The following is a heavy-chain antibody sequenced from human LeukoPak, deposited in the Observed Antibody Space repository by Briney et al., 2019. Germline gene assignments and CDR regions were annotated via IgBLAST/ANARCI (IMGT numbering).Heavy chain of an antibody. J-gene: IGHJ4*02. CDR2: IYPGDSDT. CDR3: SRTAATTYSFDY. D-gene: IGHD2-15*01. CDR1: GYTFTNYW. Sequence: GESLKISCKGSGYTFTNYWIGWVLQMPGKGLEWMGLIYPGDSDTRYSPSFQGQVTLSADKSISTAYLQWSSLKASDTAMYYCSRTAATTYSFDYWGQGTLVTVFS. V-gene: IGHV5-51*01.